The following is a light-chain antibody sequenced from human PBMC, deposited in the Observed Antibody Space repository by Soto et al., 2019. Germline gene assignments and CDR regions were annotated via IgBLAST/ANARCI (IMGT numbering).Light chain of an antibody. J-gene: IGLJ1*01. CDR1: SSDVGGYNY. CDR2: DVS. CDR3: SSYTSSSTRV. V-gene: IGLV2-14*01. Sequence: QSVLTQPASVSGSPGQSITISCTGTSSDVGGYNYVSWYQQHPGKAPKLMSYDVSNRPSGVSNRFSGSKSGNTASLTISGLQAEDEADYYCSSYTSSSTRVFGPGTKVPVL.